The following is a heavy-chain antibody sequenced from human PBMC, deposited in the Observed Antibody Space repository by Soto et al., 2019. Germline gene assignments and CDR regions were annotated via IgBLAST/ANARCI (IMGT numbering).Heavy chain of an antibody. Sequence: SVKVSCKASGGTFSSYAISWVRQAPGQGLEWMGGIIPIFGTANYAQKFQGRVTITADESTSTAYMELSSLRSEDTAVYYCASSGTGGYYFDYWGQGTLVTVSS. CDR3: ASSGTGGYYFDY. J-gene: IGHJ4*02. CDR1: GGTFSSYA. CDR2: IIPIFGTA. V-gene: IGHV1-69*13. D-gene: IGHD1-1*01.